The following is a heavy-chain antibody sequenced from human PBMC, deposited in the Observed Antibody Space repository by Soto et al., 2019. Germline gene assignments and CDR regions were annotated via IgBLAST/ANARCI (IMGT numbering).Heavy chain of an antibody. CDR1: GYTLTELS. CDR3: ATARGYDSLTGYSALYAFDI. CDR2: FDPEDGET. V-gene: IGHV1-24*01. Sequence: QVQLVQSGAEVKKPGASVKVSCKVSGYTLTELSMHWVRQAPGKGLEWMGGFDPEDGETIYAQKFQGRVTMTEDTSTETAYMELSRLRSEDTAVYYCATARGYDSLTGYSALYAFDIWGQGTMVTVSS. J-gene: IGHJ3*02. D-gene: IGHD3-9*01.